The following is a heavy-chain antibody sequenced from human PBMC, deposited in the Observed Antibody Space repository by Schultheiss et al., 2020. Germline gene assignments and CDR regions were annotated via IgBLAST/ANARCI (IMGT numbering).Heavy chain of an antibody. CDR3: AKGPNWGEYDY. CDR2: ISYDGSNK. Sequence: GESLKISCAASGFTFSSYGMHWVRQAPGKGLEWVAVISYDGSNKYYADSVKGRFTISRDNSKNTLYLQMNSLRAEDTAVYYCAKGPNWGEYDYWGQGTLVTVSS. CDR1: GFTFSSYG. J-gene: IGHJ4*02. V-gene: IGHV3-30*18. D-gene: IGHD7-27*01.